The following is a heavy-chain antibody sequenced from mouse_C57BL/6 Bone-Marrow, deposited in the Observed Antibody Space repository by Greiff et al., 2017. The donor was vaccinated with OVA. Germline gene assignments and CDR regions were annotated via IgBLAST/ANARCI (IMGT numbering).Heavy chain of an antibody. D-gene: IGHD2-2*01. Sequence: EVKLVESGGGLVQPGGSLKLSCAASGFTFSDYGMAWVRQAPRKGPEWVAFISNLAYSIYYADTVTGRFTISRENAKNTLYLEMSSLRSEDTAMYYCARHMVKGFFDYWGQGTTLTVSS. J-gene: IGHJ2*01. CDR2: ISNLAYSI. CDR1: GFTFSDYG. CDR3: ARHMVKGFFDY. V-gene: IGHV5-15*01.